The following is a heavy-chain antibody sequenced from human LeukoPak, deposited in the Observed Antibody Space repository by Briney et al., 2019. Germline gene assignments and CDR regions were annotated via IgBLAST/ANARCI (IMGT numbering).Heavy chain of an antibody. CDR1: GYTFTDYD. CDR2: ITPNSGAT. D-gene: IGHD3-10*01. Sequence: ASVKVSCKVFGYTFTDYDIHWVRQAPGQGLEWMAWITPNSGATDYAQTFQGRVTLTRDTSISTAYMELSSVTSDDTAVYYCARGMGSGTYRRFDYWGQGTLVTVSS. CDR3: ARGMGSGTYRRFDY. J-gene: IGHJ4*02. V-gene: IGHV1-2*02.